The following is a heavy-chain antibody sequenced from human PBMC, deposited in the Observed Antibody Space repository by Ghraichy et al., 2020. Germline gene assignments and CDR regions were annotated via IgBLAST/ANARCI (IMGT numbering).Heavy chain of an antibody. V-gene: IGHV1-69*10. CDR2: IIPIFGIA. J-gene: IGHJ3*02. D-gene: IGHD3-22*01. CDR3: AREHSSGYYRPKPDAFDI. CDR1: GCTFSSYA. Sequence: SVKVSCKASGCTFSSYAISWVRQAPGQGLEWMGGIIPIFGIANYAQKFQGRVTITADKSTSTAYMELRSLRSEDTAVYYCAREHSSGYYRPKPDAFDIWGQGIMVTVSS.